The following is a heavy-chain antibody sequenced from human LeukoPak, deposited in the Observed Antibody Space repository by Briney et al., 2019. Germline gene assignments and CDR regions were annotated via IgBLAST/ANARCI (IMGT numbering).Heavy chain of an antibody. CDR1: GGSISSNN. J-gene: IGHJ3*02. D-gene: IGHD3-22*01. V-gene: IGHV3-23*01. CDR3: ARDTDYDSSGPDAFDI. Sequence: GTLSLTRAVSGGSISSNNWWSWARQAPGKGLEWVSAISGSGGSTYYADSVKGRFTISRDNSKNTLYLQMNSLRAEDTAVYYCARDTDYDSSGPDAFDIWGQGTMVTVSS. CDR2: ISGSGGST.